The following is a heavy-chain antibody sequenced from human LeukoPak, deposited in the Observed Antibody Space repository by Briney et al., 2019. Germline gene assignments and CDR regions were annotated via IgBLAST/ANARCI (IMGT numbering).Heavy chain of an antibody. V-gene: IGHV3-48*02. CDR2: ISYSSSAI. J-gene: IGHJ6*02. D-gene: IGHD2/OR15-2a*01. CDR1: GFTFSSYN. Sequence: GGSLRLSCAASGFTFSSYNMNWVRQAPGKGLEWVSFISYSSSAIYYADSVKGRFTISRDNAKSSLYLQMNSLRDEDTAVYYCVRLIVSRNGMDVWGQGTTVTVFS. CDR3: VRLIVSRNGMDV.